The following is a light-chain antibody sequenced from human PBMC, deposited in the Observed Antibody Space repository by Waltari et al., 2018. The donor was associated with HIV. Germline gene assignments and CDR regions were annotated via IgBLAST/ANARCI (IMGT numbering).Light chain of an antibody. CDR3: QQYNSYWT. CDR2: KAS. V-gene: IGKV1-5*03. CDR1: QSISSW. Sequence: DIQMTQSPSTLSASVVDRVPITCRPSQSISSWLAWYQQKPGKAPKLLIYKASSLESGVPSRFSGSGSGTEFTLTISSLQPDDFATYYCQQYNSYWTFGQGTKVEIK. J-gene: IGKJ1*01.